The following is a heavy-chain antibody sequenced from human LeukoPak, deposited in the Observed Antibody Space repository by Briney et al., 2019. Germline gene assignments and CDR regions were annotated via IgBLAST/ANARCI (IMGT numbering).Heavy chain of an antibody. CDR3: ARSVTTAHYFDY. CDR1: GGSISSYY. Sequence: PSETLSLTCTVSGGSISSYYWSWIRRPPGKGLEWIGYIYYSGSTNYNPSLKSRVTISVDTSKNQFSLKLSSVTAADTAVYYCARSVTTAHYFDYWGQGTLVTVSS. V-gene: IGHV4-59*08. J-gene: IGHJ4*02. D-gene: IGHD4-17*01. CDR2: IYYSGST.